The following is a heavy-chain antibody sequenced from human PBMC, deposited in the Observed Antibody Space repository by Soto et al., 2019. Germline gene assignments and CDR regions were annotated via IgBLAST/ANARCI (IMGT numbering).Heavy chain of an antibody. CDR2: IWYDGSNK. CDR3: ARELRIQLCSYFDY. J-gene: IGHJ4*02. D-gene: IGHD5-18*01. Sequence: GGSLRLSCAASGITFSSYGMHWVRQAPGKGLEWVAVIWYDGSNKYYADSVKGRFTISRDNSKNTLYLQMNSLRAEDTAVYYCARELRIQLCSYFDYWGQGTLVTVSS. CDR1: GITFSSYG. V-gene: IGHV3-33*01.